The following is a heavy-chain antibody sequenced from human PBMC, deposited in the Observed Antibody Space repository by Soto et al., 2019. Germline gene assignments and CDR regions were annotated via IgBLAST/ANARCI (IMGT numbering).Heavy chain of an antibody. J-gene: IGHJ4*02. CDR2: IYYSGST. CDR1: GGSISSGGYY. D-gene: IGHD3-3*01. V-gene: IGHV4-31*03. CDR3: ARGIREWLFFDY. Sequence: QVQLQESGPGLVKPSQTLSLTCTVSGGSISSGGYYWSWIRQHPEKGLEWIGYIYYSGSTYYNPSLKSRVTISVDTSKNQFSLKLSSVTAADTAVYYCARGIREWLFFDYWGQGTLVTVSS.